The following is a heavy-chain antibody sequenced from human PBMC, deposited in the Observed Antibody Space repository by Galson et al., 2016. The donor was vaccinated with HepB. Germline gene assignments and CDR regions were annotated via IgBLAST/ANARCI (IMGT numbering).Heavy chain of an antibody. CDR2: ISVYKGDRNT. J-gene: IGHJ4*02. D-gene: IGHD3-10*01. CDR3: ARDSRRDYLSGSSAFDY. V-gene: IGHV1-18*04. Sequence: CKASGYTFTNYGISWVRQAPGQGLEWMGWISVYKGDRNTNYAQKFKGRVTMTIDTSTSTAYMELRSLRSDDTAVYYCARDSRRDYLSGSSAFDYWGQGTLVTVSS. CDR1: GYTFTNYG.